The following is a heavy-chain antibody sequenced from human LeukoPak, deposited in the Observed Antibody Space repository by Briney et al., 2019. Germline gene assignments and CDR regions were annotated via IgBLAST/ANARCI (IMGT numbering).Heavy chain of an antibody. CDR1: GFKFDDYG. D-gene: IGHD3-22*01. V-gene: IGHV3-20*04. J-gene: IGHJ4*02. CDR3: ARRTYYSDDSAYYGGGYFDY. CDR2: INWNGVST. Sequence: GGSLRLSCAASGFKFDDYGMDWVRQVPGKGLEWVSGINWNGVSTGYVDSVRGRFTISRDNAKNSLYLQMNSLRVEDTALYYCARRTYYSDDSAYYGGGYFDYWGQGILVSVSS.